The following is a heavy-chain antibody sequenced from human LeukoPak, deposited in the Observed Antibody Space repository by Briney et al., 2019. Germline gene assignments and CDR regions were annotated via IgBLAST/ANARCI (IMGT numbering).Heavy chain of an antibody. V-gene: IGHV3-21*01. D-gene: IGHD3-9*01. CDR1: GFTFSSYS. Sequence: GGSLRLSCAASGFTFSSYSMNWVRQAPGKGLEWVSSISSSSSYIYYADSVKGRFTISRDNAKNSLYLQMNSLRAEDTAVYYCASDILTDSTTDYWGQGTLVTVSS. CDR3: ASDILTDSTTDY. CDR2: ISSSSSYI. J-gene: IGHJ4*02.